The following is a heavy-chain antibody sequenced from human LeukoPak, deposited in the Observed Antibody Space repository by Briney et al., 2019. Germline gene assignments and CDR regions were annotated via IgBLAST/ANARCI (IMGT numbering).Heavy chain of an antibody. CDR1: GFTFSSYA. D-gene: IGHD6-13*01. Sequence: PGGSLRLSCAASGFTFSSYAMHWVRQAPGKGLEWVAVISYDGSNKYYADSVKGQFTISRDNSKNTLYLQMNSLRAEDTAVYYCARRTAAAGLDYFDYWGQGTLVTVSS. CDR3: ARRTAAAGLDYFDY. J-gene: IGHJ4*02. V-gene: IGHV3-30-3*01. CDR2: ISYDGSNK.